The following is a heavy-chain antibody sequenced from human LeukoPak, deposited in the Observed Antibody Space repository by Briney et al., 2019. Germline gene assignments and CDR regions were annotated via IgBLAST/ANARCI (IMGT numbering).Heavy chain of an antibody. J-gene: IGHJ4*02. CDR3: AKDRSSGWYPHFDY. Sequence: GGSLRLSCAASGFTFSSYGMSWVRQAPGKGLEWVSAISGSGGSTYYADSVKGRFTISRDNSKNTLFLQMNSLRAEVTAVYYCAKDRSSGWYPHFDYWGQGTLVTVSS. D-gene: IGHD6-19*01. V-gene: IGHV3-23*01. CDR2: ISGSGGST. CDR1: GFTFSSYG.